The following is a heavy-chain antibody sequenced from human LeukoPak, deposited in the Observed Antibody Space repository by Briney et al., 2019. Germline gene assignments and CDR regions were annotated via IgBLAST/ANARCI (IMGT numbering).Heavy chain of an antibody. CDR3: ARDPTSGLGSDTPDYYMDV. Sequence: QPGGSLRLSCAASGFTFSSYAMHWVRQAPGKGLEYVSAISSNGGSTYYANSVKGRFTISRDNSKNTLYLQMGSLRAEDMAVYYCARDPTSGLGSDTPDYYMDVWGKGTTVTVS. D-gene: IGHD3-10*01. J-gene: IGHJ6*03. CDR1: GFTFSSYA. V-gene: IGHV3-64*01. CDR2: ISSNGGST.